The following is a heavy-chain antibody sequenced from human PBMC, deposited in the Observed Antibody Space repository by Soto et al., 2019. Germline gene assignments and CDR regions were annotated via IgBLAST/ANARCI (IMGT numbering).Heavy chain of an antibody. J-gene: IGHJ5*02. V-gene: IGHV1-8*01. CDR1: GYSFTNND. CDR2: MNPGSGDT. D-gene: IGHD3-16*01. CDR3: ARMATFGSLNWFDP. Sequence: ASVKVSCKASGYSFTNNDVSWVRQATGQGLEWMGWMNPGSGDTGYAQKFQGRVTMTRDISTAIAYMELSSLRSDDTATYYCARMATFGSLNWFDPWGQGTLVTVSS.